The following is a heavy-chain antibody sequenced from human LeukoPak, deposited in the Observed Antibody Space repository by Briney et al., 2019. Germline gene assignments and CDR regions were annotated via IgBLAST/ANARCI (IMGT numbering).Heavy chain of an antibody. J-gene: IGHJ4*02. CDR1: GGSISSYF. V-gene: IGHV4-4*07. Sequence: SETLSLTCTVSGGSISSYFCSWIRQPAGKGLEWIGRIHTSGSTNYNSSLKSRVTMSVDTSKNQFSLNLSSVTAADTAVYYCARGGYCSGGSCYQIADYWGQGTLVTVSS. D-gene: IGHD2-15*01. CDR2: IHTSGST. CDR3: ARGGYCSGGSCYQIADY.